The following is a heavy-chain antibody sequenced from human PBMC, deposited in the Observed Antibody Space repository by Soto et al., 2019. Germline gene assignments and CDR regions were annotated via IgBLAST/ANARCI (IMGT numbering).Heavy chain of an antibody. CDR3: ARDHSYDTVTTAPLCY. D-gene: IGHD4-4*01. J-gene: IGHJ4*02. CDR2: TIPIFGTA. CDR1: GGTFSSYA. Sequence: ASVKVSCKASGGTFSSYAISWVRQAPGQGLEWMGGTIPIFGTANYAQKFQGRVAITADKSTSTAYMELSSLRSEDTAVYYCARDHSYDTVTTAPLCYWGQGTLVTVSS. V-gene: IGHV1-69*06.